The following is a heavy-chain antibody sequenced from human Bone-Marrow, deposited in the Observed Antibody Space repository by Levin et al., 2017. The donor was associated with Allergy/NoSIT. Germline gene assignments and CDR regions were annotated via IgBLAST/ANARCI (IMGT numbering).Heavy chain of an antibody. V-gene: IGHV3-43D*04. Sequence: GGSLRLSCAASGFIFDDYAMHWVRQAPGQGLEWVSMISWDGGTAYYGDSVRGRFTVSRDNSKDTLYLQMNNLRVEDTALYFCAKDVRVEKVGPDSWGQGTLVTVSS. CDR2: ISWDGGTA. CDR3: AKDVRVEKVGPDS. D-gene: IGHD2-2*01. CDR1: GFIFDDYA. J-gene: IGHJ4*02.